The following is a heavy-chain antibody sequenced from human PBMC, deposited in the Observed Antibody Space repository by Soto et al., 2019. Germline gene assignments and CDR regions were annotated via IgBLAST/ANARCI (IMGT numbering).Heavy chain of an antibody. CDR1: GDSASSNSAA. Sequence: QSLSVPLAISGDSASSNSAAWNLIRHSPSRGLEWLGRTYYRSKWYNDYAVSVKSRITITPDTSKNQFSLQLNSVTPEDTAVYYCAREDSSGWYRGMDVWGQGTTVTVSS. CDR2: TYYRSKWYN. J-gene: IGHJ6*02. D-gene: IGHD6-19*01. CDR3: AREDSSGWYRGMDV. V-gene: IGHV6-1*01.